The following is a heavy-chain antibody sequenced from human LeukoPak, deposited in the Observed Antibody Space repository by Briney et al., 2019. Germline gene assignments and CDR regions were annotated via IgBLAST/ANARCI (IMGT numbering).Heavy chain of an antibody. Sequence: PGGSLRLSCEASGFTFSSYAIRWVRQAPGKGLEWVASINHNGNVNYYVDSVKGRFTISRDNAKNSLYLQMSNLRAEDTAVYFCARGGGLDVWGQGATVTVSS. V-gene: IGHV3-7*03. D-gene: IGHD3-16*01. CDR2: INHNGNVN. J-gene: IGHJ6*02. CDR3: ARGGGLDV. CDR1: GFTFSSYA.